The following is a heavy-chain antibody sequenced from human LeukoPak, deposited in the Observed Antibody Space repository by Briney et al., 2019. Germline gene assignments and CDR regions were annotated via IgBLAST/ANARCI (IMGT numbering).Heavy chain of an antibody. CDR2: ISSSSSYI. Sequence: PGGSLRLSCAASGFTFSSYSMNWVRQAPGKGLEWVSSISSSSSYIYYADSVKGRFTISRDNAKNSLYLQMNSLRAEDTAGYYFXXDXXXXSSXGIDYWGQGTLVTVSS. V-gene: IGHV3-21*01. J-gene: IGHJ4*02. CDR3: XXDXXXXSSXGIDY. D-gene: IGHD2-15*01. CDR1: GFTFSSYS.